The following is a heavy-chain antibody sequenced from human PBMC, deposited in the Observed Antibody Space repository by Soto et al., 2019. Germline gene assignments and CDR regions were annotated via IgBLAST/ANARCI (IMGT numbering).Heavy chain of an antibody. J-gene: IGHJ3*02. CDR2: ISSSSSYI. CDR1: GFTFSSYS. Sequence: GGSLRLSCAASGFTFSSYSMNWVRQAPGKGLEWVSSISSSSSYIYYADSVKGRFTISRDNAKNSLYLQMNSLRAEDTAVYYCARDIPPWVLWWRLLRLDAFDIWGQGRMVTV. D-gene: IGHD2-21*02. CDR3: ARDIPPWVLWWRLLRLDAFDI. V-gene: IGHV3-21*01.